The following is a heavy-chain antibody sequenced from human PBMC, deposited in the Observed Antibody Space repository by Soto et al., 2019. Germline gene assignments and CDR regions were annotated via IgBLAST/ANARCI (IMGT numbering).Heavy chain of an antibody. J-gene: IGHJ6*02. CDR3: TSGESGSYYYYYYGMDV. V-gene: IGHV3-49*04. Sequence: PGGSLRLSCTASGFTFGDYAMSWVRQAPGKGLEWVGFIRSKAYGGTTEYAASVKGRFTISRDDSKSIAYLQMNSLKTEDTAVYYCTSGESGSYYYYYYGMDVWGQGTTVTVSS. CDR1: GFTFGDYA. CDR2: IRSKAYGGTT. D-gene: IGHD3-10*01.